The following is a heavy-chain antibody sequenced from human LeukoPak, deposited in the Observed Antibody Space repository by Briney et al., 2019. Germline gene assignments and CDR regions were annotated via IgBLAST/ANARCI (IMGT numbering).Heavy chain of an antibody. CDR2: IKQDGSEK. CDR1: GFTFSSYW. CDR3: ARESSSWYRNWFDP. D-gene: IGHD6-13*01. J-gene: IGHJ5*02. Sequence: GGSLRLSCAASGFTFSSYWMSWVRQAPGKGLEWVANIKQDGSEKYYVDSVKGRFTISRDNAKNSLYLQMNSLRAEDTAVYYCARESSSWYRNWFDPWGQGTLVTVSS. V-gene: IGHV3-7*01.